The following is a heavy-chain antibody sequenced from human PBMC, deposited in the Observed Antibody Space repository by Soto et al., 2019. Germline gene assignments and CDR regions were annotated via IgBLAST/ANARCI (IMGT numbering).Heavy chain of an antibody. J-gene: IGHJ4*02. Sequence: QVQLVESGGGVVQPGRSLRLSCAASGFTFSSYGMHWVRQAPGKGLEWVAVIWYDGSNKYYADSVKGRFTISRDNSKNTLYLQMNSLRAEDTAVYYCARGGLTDYFDSCGQGTLVTVSS. CDR3: ARGGLTDYFDS. D-gene: IGHD2-21*02. V-gene: IGHV3-33*01. CDR2: IWYDGSNK. CDR1: GFTFSSYG.